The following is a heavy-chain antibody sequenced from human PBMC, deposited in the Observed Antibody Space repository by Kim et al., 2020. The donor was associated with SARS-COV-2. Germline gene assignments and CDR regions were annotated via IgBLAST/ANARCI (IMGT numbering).Heavy chain of an antibody. CDR2: A. V-gene: IGHV4-39*02. D-gene: IGHD2-2*01. Sequence: ANDHPSLKGRVAISVDTSKSQFSLKLSSVTAADTAVYYCARDYQLLAPDYWGQGTLVTVSS. CDR3: ARDYQLLAPDY. J-gene: IGHJ4*02.